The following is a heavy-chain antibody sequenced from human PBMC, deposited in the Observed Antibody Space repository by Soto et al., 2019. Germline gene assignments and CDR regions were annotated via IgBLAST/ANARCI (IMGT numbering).Heavy chain of an antibody. CDR1: GGSISSGDYY. CDR3: AREDYYYDSSGYEGIPY. V-gene: IGHV4-30-4*01. CDR2: IYYSGST. D-gene: IGHD3-22*01. J-gene: IGHJ4*02. Sequence: PSETLSLTCTVSGGSISSGDYYWSWIRQPPGKGLEWIGYIYYSGSTYYNPSLKSRVTISVDTSKNQFSLKLSSVTAADTAVYYCAREDYYYDSSGYEGIPYWGQGTLVTVSS.